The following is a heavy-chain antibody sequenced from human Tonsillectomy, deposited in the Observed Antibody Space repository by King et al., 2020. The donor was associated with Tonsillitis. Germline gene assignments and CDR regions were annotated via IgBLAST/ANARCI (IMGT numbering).Heavy chain of an antibody. CDR2: IKQDGSEK. V-gene: IGHV3-7*03. D-gene: IGHD3-9*01. J-gene: IGHJ3*02. CDR1: GFTFSSYW. Sequence: VQLVESGGGLVQPGGSLRLSCAASGFTFSSYWMSWVRQAPGEGLGWGGNIKQDGSEKYFVDSVKGRITIARDNAKNALYLQMNSLGAEDTLVYYCVGSPFDWLLYDAFDIWGQGTMVTVSS. CDR3: VGSPFDWLLYDAFDI.